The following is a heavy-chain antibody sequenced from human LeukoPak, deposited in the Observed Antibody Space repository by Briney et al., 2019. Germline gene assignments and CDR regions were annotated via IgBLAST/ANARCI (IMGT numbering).Heavy chain of an antibody. D-gene: IGHD6-13*01. CDR1: GFTFSSYA. J-gene: IGHJ4*02. V-gene: IGHV3-30-3*01. CDR3: AHPHGYSSSWYYFDY. CDR2: ISYDGSNK. Sequence: GRSLRLSCAASGFTFSSYAMHWVRQAPGKGLEWVAVISYDGSNKYYADSVKGRFTISRDNSKNTLYLQMNSLRAEDTAVYYCAHPHGYSSSWYYFDYWGQGIPVTVSS.